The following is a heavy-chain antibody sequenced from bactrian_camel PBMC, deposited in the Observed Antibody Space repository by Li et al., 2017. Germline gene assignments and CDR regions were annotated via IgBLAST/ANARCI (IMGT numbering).Heavy chain of an antibody. D-gene: IGHD6*01. V-gene: IGHV3S53*01. CDR2: IDGDGTT. CDR3: AARVCYYGTSIVFSSSSYTY. CDR1: SYQFSTCY. J-gene: IGHJ4*01. Sequence: HVQLVESGGGSVQAGESLRLSCAASSYQFSTCYMAWFRQPPGKEREGVAYIDGDGTTRYAESVKGRFTVSKDNTKNTVYLQMNSLKPDDTGMCYCAARVCYYGTSIVFSSSSYTYWGQGTQVTVS.